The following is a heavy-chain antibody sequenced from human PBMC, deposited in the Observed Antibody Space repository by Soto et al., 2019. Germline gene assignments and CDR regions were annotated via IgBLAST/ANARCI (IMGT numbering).Heavy chain of an antibody. J-gene: IGHJ3*01. CDR2: IIPILTIT. CDR1: GGTFSSYT. D-gene: IGHD3-3*02. Sequence: QVQLVQSGAEVIRPGSSVKVSCKASGGTFSSYTFSWVRQVPGQGLEWMGRIIPILTITTYAQEFQGRVTLTVDTSTTTAYMELSSLRFEDTAVYYCAREALTTSGRAFDFWGQGTLVTVSS. CDR3: AREALTTSGRAFDF. V-gene: IGHV1-69*08.